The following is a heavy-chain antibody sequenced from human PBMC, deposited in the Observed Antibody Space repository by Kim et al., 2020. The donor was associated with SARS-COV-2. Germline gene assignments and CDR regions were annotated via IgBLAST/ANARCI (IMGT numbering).Heavy chain of an antibody. CDR1: GGSISSSSYY. CDR2: IYYSGST. D-gene: IGHD2-2*01. Sequence: SETLSLTCTVSGGSISSSSYYWGWIRQPPGKGLEWIGSIYYSGSTYYNPSLKSRVTISVDTSKNQFSLKLSSVTAADTAVYYCASNCRYCSSTSNFDYWGQGTLVTVSS. V-gene: IGHV4-39*01. J-gene: IGHJ4*02. CDR3: ASNCRYCSSTSNFDY.